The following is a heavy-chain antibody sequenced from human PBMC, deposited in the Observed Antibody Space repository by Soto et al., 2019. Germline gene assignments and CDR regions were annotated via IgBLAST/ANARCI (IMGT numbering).Heavy chain of an antibody. CDR2: INAGNGNT. CDR3: ARDLGGWPDY. D-gene: IGHD6-19*01. J-gene: IGHJ4*02. CDR1: GYTFTSYA. Sequence: ASVKVSCKASGYTFTSYAMHWVRQAPGQRLEWMGWINAGNGNTKYSQKFQGRVTITIDTSTYTAYMELRSLRSEDTAVYYCARDLGGWPDYWGQGTLVTVSS. V-gene: IGHV1-3*01.